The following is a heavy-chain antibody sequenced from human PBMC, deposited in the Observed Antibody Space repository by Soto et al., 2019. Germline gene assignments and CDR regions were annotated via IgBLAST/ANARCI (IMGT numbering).Heavy chain of an antibody. D-gene: IGHD1-26*01. J-gene: IGHJ4*02. CDR3: ARDRGEIVGATGAY. Sequence: EVQLVESGGGLVKPGGSLRLSCAASGFTFSSYSMNWVRQAPGKGLEWVSSISSSSSYIYYADSVKGRFTISRDNAKNSLYLQMNSLRAEDTAVYYCARDRGEIVGATGAYWGQGTLVTVSS. CDR2: ISSSSSYI. V-gene: IGHV3-21*01. CDR1: GFTFSSYS.